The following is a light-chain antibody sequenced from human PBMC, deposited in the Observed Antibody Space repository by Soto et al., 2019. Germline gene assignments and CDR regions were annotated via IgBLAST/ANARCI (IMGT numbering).Light chain of an antibody. J-gene: IGKJ4*01. CDR2: GAS. V-gene: IGKV3-15*01. Sequence: EIVMTQSPATLSVSPGDRATLSCRASQSVSSNLAWYQQKPGQAPRLLIYGASTRATGIPARFSGSGSGTEFTLTISSLQSEDFAANYCQQYNNWSLTFGGWTKVEIK. CDR3: QQYNNWSLT. CDR1: QSVSSN.